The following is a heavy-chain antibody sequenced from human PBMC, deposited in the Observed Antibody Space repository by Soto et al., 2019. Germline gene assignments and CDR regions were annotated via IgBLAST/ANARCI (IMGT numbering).Heavy chain of an antibody. V-gene: IGHV1-69*01. D-gene: IGHD5-12*01. J-gene: IGHJ6*02. CDR2: IIPIFGTA. CDR3: ARGVATEEVGRDG. Sequence: SVTVSCTASGGTFSSYAISWARQAPGQGLEWMGGIIPIFGTANYAQKFQGRVTITADESTSTAYMELSSLRSEDTAGDYCARGVATEEVGRDGWGQGTTVTVS. CDR1: GGTFSSYA.